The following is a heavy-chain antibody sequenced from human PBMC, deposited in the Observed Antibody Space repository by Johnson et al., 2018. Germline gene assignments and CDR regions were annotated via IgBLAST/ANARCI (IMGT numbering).Heavy chain of an antibody. D-gene: IGHD1-26*01. CDR3: AKGGWELLKTYFQH. CDR2: ISWNSGSI. J-gene: IGHJ1*01. V-gene: IGHV3-9*01. Sequence: VQLVQSGGGLVQPGRSXRLSCAASGFTFDDYAMHWVRQAPGKGLEWVSGISWNSGSIGYAASVKGRFTISRDNAKTSLYLQMNSLRAEDTALYYCAKGGWELLKTYFQHWGQGTRVTVSS. CDR1: GFTFDDYA.